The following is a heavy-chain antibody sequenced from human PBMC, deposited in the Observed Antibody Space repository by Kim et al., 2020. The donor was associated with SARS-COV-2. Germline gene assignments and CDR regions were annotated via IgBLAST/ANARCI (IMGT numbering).Heavy chain of an antibody. V-gene: IGHV4-59*13. CDR3: ARDLGISGTDFHYFYGLDV. J-gene: IGHJ6*01. CDR1: GASINTFY. Sequence: SETLSLTCSVSGASINTFYWSWLRQAPGKGLEWIGYVFQSGRTKYNPSLKRRVTISLDTTKNQVSLKLKSVTAADTAIYFCARDLGISGTDFHYFYGLDV. CDR2: VFQSGRT. D-gene: IGHD1-26*01.